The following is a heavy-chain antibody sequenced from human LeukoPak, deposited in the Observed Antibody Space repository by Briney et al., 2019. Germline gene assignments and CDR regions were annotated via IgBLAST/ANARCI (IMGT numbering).Heavy chain of an antibody. D-gene: IGHD6-19*01. CDR1: GFNFRDHW. Sequence: GGSLRLSCAASGFNFRDHWMDWVRQAPGKGLEWVGHIRTDGSETYYLDSLRGRFSISRDNTNNALYLQMNSLRVEDTAVYYCVKNNGWFHLAQWGQGTLVTVSS. V-gene: IGHV3-7*03. J-gene: IGHJ4*02. CDR3: VKNNGWFHLAQ. CDR2: IRTDGSET.